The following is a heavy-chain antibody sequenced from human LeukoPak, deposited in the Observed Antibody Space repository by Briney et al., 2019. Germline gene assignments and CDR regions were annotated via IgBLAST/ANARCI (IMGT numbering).Heavy chain of an antibody. D-gene: IGHD2-15*01. Sequence: SETLSLTCTVSGASISGYFWNCIQQPPGQGLEFIGYIYYTGATIYNPSLKSRVTMSVDTSKNQFSLKLRSVTAADTAVYYCARHDPVGYYQHGMDVWGQGTTVTVSS. V-gene: IGHV4-59*08. CDR1: GASISGYF. J-gene: IGHJ6*02. CDR2: IYYTGAT. CDR3: ARHDPVGYYQHGMDV.